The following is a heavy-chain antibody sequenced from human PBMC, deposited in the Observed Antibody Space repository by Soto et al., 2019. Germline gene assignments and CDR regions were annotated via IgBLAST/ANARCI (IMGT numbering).Heavy chain of an antibody. D-gene: IGHD6-13*01. J-gene: IGHJ4*02. V-gene: IGHV3-7*01. Sequence: LRLSCADSGFTFSNHWMHWVRQAPGKGLEWVANINQDGSNKYYVDSVKGRFTISRDNAKNSLYLEMNSLRAEDTAVYYCARAIAASDSLWGQGTLVTVSS. CDR2: INQDGSNK. CDR1: GFTFSNHW. CDR3: ARAIAASDSL.